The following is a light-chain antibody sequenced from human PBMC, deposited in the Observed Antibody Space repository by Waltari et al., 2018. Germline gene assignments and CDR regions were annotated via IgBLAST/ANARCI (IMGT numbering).Light chain of an antibody. CDR2: YAS. J-gene: IGKJ4*01. CDR3: QHLHDYPLS. CDR1: QGISNH. Sequence: DIQLTQSPSFLSASVGDRVPVACRASQGISNHLAWYQQKPGKAPKVLIYYASTLQIGVPSRFSGSAVGTEFTLTISGLQPDDSATYYCQHLHDYPLSFGGGTKVEIK. V-gene: IGKV1-9*01.